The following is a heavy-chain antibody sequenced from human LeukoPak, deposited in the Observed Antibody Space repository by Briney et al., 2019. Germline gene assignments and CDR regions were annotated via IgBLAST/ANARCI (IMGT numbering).Heavy chain of an antibody. Sequence: SETLSLTCTVSGGSISSSSYYWGWIRQPPGKGLEWIGNIYYSGSTYYKPSLKSRVTISVDTSKNQFSLKLSSVTAADTAVYYCARRPPALGAFDIWGQGTMVGVSS. CDR3: ARRPPALGAFDI. CDR2: IYYSGST. CDR1: GGSISSSSYY. V-gene: IGHV4-39*01. J-gene: IGHJ3*02.